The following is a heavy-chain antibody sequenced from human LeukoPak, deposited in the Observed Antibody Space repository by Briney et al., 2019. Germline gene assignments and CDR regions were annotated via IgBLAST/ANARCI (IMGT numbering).Heavy chain of an antibody. V-gene: IGHV5-51*01. J-gene: IGHJ4*02. CDR1: GYSFASYW. CDR3: ARYNGGSSWCFDY. Sequence: GESLKISCKGSGYSFASYWIGWVRQMPGKGLEWMGIIYPGDSDTRYSPSFQDQVTISADKSIGTAYLQWSSLKASDTAMYYCARYNGGSSWCFDYWGQGTLVTVSS. D-gene: IGHD6-13*01. CDR2: IYPGDSDT.